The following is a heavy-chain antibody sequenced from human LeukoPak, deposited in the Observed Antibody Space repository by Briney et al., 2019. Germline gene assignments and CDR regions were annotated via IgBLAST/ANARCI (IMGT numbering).Heavy chain of an antibody. V-gene: IGHV1-18*01. D-gene: IGHD5-24*01. CDR1: GYTFTNSG. J-gene: IGHJ4*02. CDR2: ISGYNGNT. CDR3: ARGVRWLQYGGLGY. Sequence: ASVKVSCKASGYTFTNSGFSWVRQAPGQGLEWMGWISGYNGNTNYAQKLQDRVTMTTGTSTSTAYMELRSLRSGDTAVYYCARGVRWLQYGGLGYWGQGTLVTVSS.